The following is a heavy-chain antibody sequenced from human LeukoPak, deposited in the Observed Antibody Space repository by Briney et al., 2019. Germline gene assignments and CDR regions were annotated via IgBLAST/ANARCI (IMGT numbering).Heavy chain of an antibody. CDR2: INPSGGST. Sequence: GASVKVSCKASGYTFTSYYMHWVRQAPGQGLEWMGIINPSGGSTSYAQKFQGRVTITADKSTSTAYMELSSLRSEDTAVYYCARGGELARFDPWGQGTLVIVSP. CDR1: GYTFTSYY. V-gene: IGHV1-46*01. J-gene: IGHJ5*02. CDR3: ARGGELARFDP. D-gene: IGHD3-10*01.